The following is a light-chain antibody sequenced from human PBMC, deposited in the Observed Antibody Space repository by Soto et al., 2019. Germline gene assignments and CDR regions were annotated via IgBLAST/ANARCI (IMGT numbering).Light chain of an antibody. CDR3: QQYGSPPWT. CDR1: QSVSRH. J-gene: IGKJ1*01. CDR2: GAS. Sequence: EIVMTQSPATMSVSPGDRATLXXRASQSVSRHLAGYQQRPGKAPRVXRYGASTRATGSPARFSGSGAGTEFTLTSASLEPEDFAVYSCQQYGSPPWTFGQGTKVDIK. V-gene: IGKV3D-15*01.